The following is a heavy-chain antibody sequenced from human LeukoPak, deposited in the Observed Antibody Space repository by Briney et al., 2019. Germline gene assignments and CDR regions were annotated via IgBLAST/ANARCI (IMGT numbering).Heavy chain of an antibody. Sequence: GGSLRLSCAASGFTFSLYSMNWVRQAPGKGLEWVSSISSSSSYIYYADSVKGRFTISRDNAKNSLYLQMNSLRAEDTAVYYCARGKYQLLQRGRSQFDYWGQGTLVTVSS. CDR2: ISSSSSYI. J-gene: IGHJ4*02. D-gene: IGHD2-2*01. CDR3: ARGKYQLLQRGRSQFDY. CDR1: GFTFSLYS. V-gene: IGHV3-21*01.